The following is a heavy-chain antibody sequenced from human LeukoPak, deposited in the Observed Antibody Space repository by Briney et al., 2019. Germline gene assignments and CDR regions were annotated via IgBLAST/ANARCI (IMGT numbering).Heavy chain of an antibody. D-gene: IGHD3-9*01. J-gene: IGHJ4*02. CDR3: ARIADYDILTARTSGDY. Sequence: ASVKVSCKASGYTFTSYDINWVRQATGQGLEWMGWMNPNSGNTGYAQKFQGRVTMTRNTSISTAYMELSSLRSEDTAVYYCARIADYDILTARTSGDYWGQGTLVTVSS. V-gene: IGHV1-8*01. CDR2: MNPNSGNT. CDR1: GYTFTSYD.